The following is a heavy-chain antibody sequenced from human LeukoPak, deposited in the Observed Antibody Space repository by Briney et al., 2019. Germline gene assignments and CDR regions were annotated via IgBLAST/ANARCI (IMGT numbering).Heavy chain of an antibody. Sequence: SETLSLTCAVYGGSFSGYYWSWIRQPPGKGLEWIGEINHSGSTNYNPSLKSRVTISVDTSKNQFPLKLSSVTAADTAVYYCASRQITIFGVVPRPYGMDVWGQGTTVTVSS. V-gene: IGHV4-34*01. J-gene: IGHJ6*02. CDR3: ASRQITIFGVVPRPYGMDV. CDR1: GGSFSGYY. D-gene: IGHD3-3*01. CDR2: INHSGST.